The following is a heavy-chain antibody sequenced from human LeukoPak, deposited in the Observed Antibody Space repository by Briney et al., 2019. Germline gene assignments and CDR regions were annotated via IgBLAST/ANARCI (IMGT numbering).Heavy chain of an antibody. CDR1: GYTFTSYY. D-gene: IGHD3-16*01. J-gene: IGHJ4*02. V-gene: IGHV1-46*01. Sequence: ASVKVSCKASGYTFTSYYMHWVRHAPGQGLEWMGIINPSGGSTSYAQKFQGRVTMTRDTCTSAVYMELSSLRSEDTAVYYCARGEYYDYVWGSPGPLDYWGQGTLVTVSS. CDR3: ARGEYYDYVWGSPGPLDY. CDR2: INPSGGST.